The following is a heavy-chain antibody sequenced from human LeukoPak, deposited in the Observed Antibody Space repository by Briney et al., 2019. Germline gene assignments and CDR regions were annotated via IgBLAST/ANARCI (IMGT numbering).Heavy chain of an antibody. CDR2: ISVNSFWI. D-gene: IGHD2-2*01. Sequence: GGSLRLSCAVSGFTFSSYSMNWVRQAPGKGLEWVSAISVNSFWIYYADSVKGRFTISRDNAKNSLYLQMDSLRADDTAVYYCARKVPASQSDFWGQGTLVTVSS. J-gene: IGHJ4*02. V-gene: IGHV3-21*01. CDR1: GFTFSSYS. CDR3: ARKVPASQSDF.